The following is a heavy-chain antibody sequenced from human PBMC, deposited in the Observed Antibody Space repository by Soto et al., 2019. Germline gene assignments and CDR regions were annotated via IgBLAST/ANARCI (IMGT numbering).Heavy chain of an antibody. CDR3: ANSSSSRNWFDP. CDR2: FYYSGST. Sequence: GASISSNNYCWGWIRQPPGKGLEWIGTFYYSGSTFYNPSLKSRVTISVDTSKNQFSLKLSSVTAADTAVYYCANSSSSRNWFDPWGQGTLVTVSS. CDR1: GASISSNNYC. J-gene: IGHJ5*02. D-gene: IGHD6-6*01. V-gene: IGHV4-39*07.